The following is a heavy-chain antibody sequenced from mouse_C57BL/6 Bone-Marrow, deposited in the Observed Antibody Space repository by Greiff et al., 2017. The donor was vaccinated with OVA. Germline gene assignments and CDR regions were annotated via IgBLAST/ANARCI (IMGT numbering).Heavy chain of an antibody. J-gene: IGHJ3*01. D-gene: IGHD3-2*02. CDR2: IYPGSGNT. Sequence: VKLMESGAELVRPGASVKLSCKASGYTFTDYYINWVKQRPGQGLEWIATIYPGSGNTYYNEKFKGKATLTADTSSSTAYMQLSSLTSEDSAVYFCAYTAQSQTFADWGQGTLVTVSA. CDR3: AYTAQSQTFAD. CDR1: GYTFTDYY. V-gene: IGHV1-76*01.